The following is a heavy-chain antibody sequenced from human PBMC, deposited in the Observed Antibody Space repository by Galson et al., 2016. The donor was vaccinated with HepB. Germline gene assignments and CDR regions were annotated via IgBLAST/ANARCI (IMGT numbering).Heavy chain of an antibody. CDR3: ARDWNWNDEQNYSWLEV. J-gene: IGHJ6*02. CDR2: TYYRSKWYS. V-gene: IGHV6-1*01. Sequence: CAISWDSVSNNSAAWNWIRQSPSRGLEWLGRTYYRSKWYSDYAISVESRITINADTTKNHFSLHLRSVTPEDTALYYCARDWNWNDEQNYSWLEVWGQGTTVTVSS. CDR1: WDSVSNNSAA. D-gene: IGHD1-1*01.